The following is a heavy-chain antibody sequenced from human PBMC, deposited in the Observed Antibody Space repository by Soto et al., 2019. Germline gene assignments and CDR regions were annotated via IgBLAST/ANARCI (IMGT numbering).Heavy chain of an antibody. CDR1: GGTFSSYA. CDR2: IIPIFGTA. CDR3: ARDSYYYDSSGPYYYYGMDV. D-gene: IGHD3-22*01. Sequence: SVNVSCKASGGTFSSYAISWVRQAPGQGLEWMGGIIPIFGTANYAQKFQGRVTITADESTSTAYMELSSLRSEDTAVYYCARDSYYYDSSGPYYYYGMDVWGQGTTVTVS. J-gene: IGHJ6*02. V-gene: IGHV1-69*13.